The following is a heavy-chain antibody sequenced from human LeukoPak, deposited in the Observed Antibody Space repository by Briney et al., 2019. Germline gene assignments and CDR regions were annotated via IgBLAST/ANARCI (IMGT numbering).Heavy chain of an antibody. CDR1: GGSISSYY. Sequence: SSETLSLTCTVSGGSISSYYWSWIRQPPGKGLEWIGYTYYSGTINYNPSLKSRVTISVDTSTNQFSLKLSSVTAADTAMYYCARAWATDYFDYWGQGTLVTVSS. J-gene: IGHJ4*02. V-gene: IGHV4-59*01. CDR2: TYYSGTI. CDR3: ARAWATDYFDY.